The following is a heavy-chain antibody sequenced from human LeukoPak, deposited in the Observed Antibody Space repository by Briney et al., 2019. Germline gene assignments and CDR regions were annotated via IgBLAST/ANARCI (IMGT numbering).Heavy chain of an antibody. V-gene: IGHV3-48*03. CDR2: ISSSGSTI. CDR3: AELGITMIGGV. J-gene: IGHJ6*04. D-gene: IGHD3-10*02. CDR1: GFTFSSDE. Sequence: AVWSLILSGAASGFTFSSDEMNWVGQAPGKGLDWVSYISSSGSTIYYADSVKGRFTISRDNAKNSLYLQMNSLRAEDTAVYYCAELGITMIGGVWGKGTTVTISS.